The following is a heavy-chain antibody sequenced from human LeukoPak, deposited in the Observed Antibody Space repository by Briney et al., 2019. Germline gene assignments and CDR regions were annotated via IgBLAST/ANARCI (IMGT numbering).Heavy chain of an antibody. CDR2: IRYDGSNK. Sequence: GGSLRLSCAASGFTFSSYGMHWVRQAPGKGLEWVAFIRYDGSNKYYADSVKGRFTISRDNSKNTLYLQMNSLRAEDTAVYYCAKSSIAARKEDWFDPWGQGTLVTASS. CDR3: AKSSIAARKEDWFDP. D-gene: IGHD6-6*01. J-gene: IGHJ5*02. V-gene: IGHV3-30*02. CDR1: GFTFSSYG.